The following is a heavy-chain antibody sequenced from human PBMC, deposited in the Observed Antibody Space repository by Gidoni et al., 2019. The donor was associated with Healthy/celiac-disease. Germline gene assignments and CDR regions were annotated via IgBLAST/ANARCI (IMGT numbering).Heavy chain of an antibody. CDR2: ISSSGSTI. V-gene: IGHV3-48*03. CDR3: ALEYFDWLLIDYSYYGIDF. D-gene: IGHD3-9*01. CDR1: GFTFSSYE. J-gene: IGHJ6*02. Sequence: EVQLVESGGGLVQPGGSLRLSCAASGFTFSSYEMNWVRQAPGKGLEWVSYISSSGSTIYYAASVTSRFTISSDNAKNSLYLQMTSLRAEDTAVYYCALEYFDWLLIDYSYYGIDFWGQGTTVTVSS.